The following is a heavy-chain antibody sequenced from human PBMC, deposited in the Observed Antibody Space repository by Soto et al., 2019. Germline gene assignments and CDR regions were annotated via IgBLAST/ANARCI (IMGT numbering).Heavy chain of an antibody. V-gene: IGHV4-61*01. D-gene: IGHD1-26*01. CDR3: VREDMSGTYYFDY. CDR2: VYRTGIT. J-gene: IGHJ4*02. Sequence: SETLSLTCRVSGASVSSETHFWTWIRQPPGKGLEWIGYVYRTGITNSNPALTSRVTVSADRSKNQFSLTLRSVTAADTAVYYCVREDMSGTYYFDYWGPGIQVAVSS. CDR1: GASVSSETHF.